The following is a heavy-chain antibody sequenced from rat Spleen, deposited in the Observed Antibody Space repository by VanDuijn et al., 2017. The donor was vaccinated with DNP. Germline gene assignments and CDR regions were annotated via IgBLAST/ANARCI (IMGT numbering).Heavy chain of an antibody. CDR2: ISYDGGNT. V-gene: IGHV5-7*01. CDR3: ARPDY. J-gene: IGHJ2*01. Sequence: FSDYNMVWVRQGPKQGLEWVATISYDGGNTYYRHSVKGRFTLSRDNAKSTLYLQMDSLRSEDTATYYCARPDYWGQGVMVTVSS. CDR1: FSDYN.